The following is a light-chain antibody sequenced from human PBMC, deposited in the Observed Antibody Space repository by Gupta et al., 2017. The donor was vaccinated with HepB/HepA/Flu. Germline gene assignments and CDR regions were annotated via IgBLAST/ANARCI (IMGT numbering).Light chain of an antibody. CDR2: AAS. CDR1: QSISSY. J-gene: IGKJ1*01. V-gene: IGKV1-39*01. Sequence: DIQMTQSPSSLSASVGDRVTITCRASQSISSYLNWYQQKPGKAPKLRIYAASSLQSGVPSRFSGSGSGTHFTLTISSLQPEDFATYYCQQSYSTPWTFGQGTKVEIK. CDR3: QQSYSTPWT.